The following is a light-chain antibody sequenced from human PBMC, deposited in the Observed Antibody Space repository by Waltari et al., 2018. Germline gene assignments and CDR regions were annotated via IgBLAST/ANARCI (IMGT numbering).Light chain of an antibody. CDR1: KNIDSY. CDR2: GAS. J-gene: IGKJ4*01. Sequence: DIQMTRSPSSLSASVGDRVTITCRASKNIDSYLNWYRQRPGQAPDLLIFGASTLQTGVPSRFSGSGSGTEFTLTITRLQPEDFAVYYCQQGSTALSFGGGTTVE. CDR3: QQGSTALS. V-gene: IGKV1-39*01.